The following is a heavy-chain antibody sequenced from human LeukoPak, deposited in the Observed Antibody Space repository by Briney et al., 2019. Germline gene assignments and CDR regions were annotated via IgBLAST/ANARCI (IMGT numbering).Heavy chain of an antibody. CDR2: IYYSGST. CDR3: ARSKEYQPYYYDY. CDR1: GGSISSYY. Sequence: SETLPLTCTVSGGSISSYYWSWIRQPPGKGLEWIGYIYYSGSTYYNPSLKSRVTISVDRSKNQFSLKLSSVTAADTAVYYCARSKEYQPYYYDYWGQGTLVTVSS. V-gene: IGHV4-59*12. J-gene: IGHJ4*02. D-gene: IGHD2-2*01.